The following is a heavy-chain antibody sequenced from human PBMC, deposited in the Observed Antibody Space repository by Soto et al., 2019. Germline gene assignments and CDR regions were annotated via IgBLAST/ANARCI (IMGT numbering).Heavy chain of an antibody. D-gene: IGHD1-1*01. J-gene: IGHJ6*02. CDR2: IYYSGST. CDR3: ARDLKNWNDVQYYYYGMDV. V-gene: IGHV4-30-4*01. Sequence: QVQLQKSGPGLVKPSQTLSLTCTVSGGSISSGNYYWSWIRQPPGKGLEWIGYIYYSGSTYYNPSLKSRVTISVDTSKNQFSLKQSSVTAADTAVYYCARDLKNWNDVQYYYYGMDVWGQGTTVTVSS. CDR1: GGSISSGNYY.